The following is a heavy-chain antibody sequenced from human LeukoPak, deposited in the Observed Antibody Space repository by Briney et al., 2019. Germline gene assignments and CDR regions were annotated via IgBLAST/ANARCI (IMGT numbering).Heavy chain of an antibody. CDR1: GFTFSSYG. Sequence: GGSLRLSCAASGFTFSSYGMHWVRKAPGKGLEWVAVISYDGSNKYYADSVKGRFTISRDNSKNTLYLQMNSLRAEDTAVYYCAKDGVRYCSSTSCYTFFDYWGQGTLVTVSS. CDR2: ISYDGSNK. D-gene: IGHD2-2*02. CDR3: AKDGVRYCSSTSCYTFFDY. V-gene: IGHV3-30*18. J-gene: IGHJ4*02.